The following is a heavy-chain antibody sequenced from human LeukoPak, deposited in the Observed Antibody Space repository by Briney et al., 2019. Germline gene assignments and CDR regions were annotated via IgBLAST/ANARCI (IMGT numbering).Heavy chain of an antibody. J-gene: IGHJ4*02. Sequence: GGSLGLSCAASAFTVSNNHMTWVRQAPGKGLEWVSIVYTGSRTYYADSVKGRFTISTDNSKNTLYLQIDSLRAEDTAVYYCARVSPNSDGYNFDYWGQGTLVTVSS. CDR2: VYTGSRT. CDR1: AFTVSNNH. D-gene: IGHD5-18*01. V-gene: IGHV3-66*01. CDR3: ARVSPNSDGYNFDY.